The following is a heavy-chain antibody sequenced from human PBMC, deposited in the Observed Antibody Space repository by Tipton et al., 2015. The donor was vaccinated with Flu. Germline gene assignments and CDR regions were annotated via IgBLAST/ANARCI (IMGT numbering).Heavy chain of an antibody. CDR2: ISGGRGGTT. D-gene: IGHD3-22*01. Sequence: SLRLSCAASGFTFRNYAMGWVRQAPGKGLEWISLISGGRGGTTYYADSVQGRFTISRDNPKNTLYLQMDGLRAEDTGVYYCAKEVDTVIVAVTVYLDYWGQGIPVTVSS. CDR1: GFTFRNYA. CDR3: AKEVDTVIVAVTVYLDY. J-gene: IGHJ4*02. V-gene: IGHV3-23*01.